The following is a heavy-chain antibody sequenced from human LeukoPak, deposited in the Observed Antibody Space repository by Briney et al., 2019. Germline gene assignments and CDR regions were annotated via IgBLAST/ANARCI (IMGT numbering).Heavy chain of an antibody. CDR2: IYYSGSA. J-gene: IGHJ4*02. D-gene: IGHD3-3*01. CDR3: ARAGGFFSPFGY. CDR1: GGSISSGGYY. Sequence: PSQTLSLTCTVSGGSISSGGYYWSWIRQHPGKGLEWIGYIYYSGSAYYNPSLKSRVTISVDTSKNQFSLKLSSVTAADTAVYYCARAGGFFSPFGYWGQGTLVTVSS. V-gene: IGHV4-31*03.